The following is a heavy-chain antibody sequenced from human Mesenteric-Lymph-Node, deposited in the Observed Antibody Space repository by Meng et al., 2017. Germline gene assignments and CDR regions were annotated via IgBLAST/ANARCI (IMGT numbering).Heavy chain of an antibody. CDR1: GDCIIISTFY. J-gene: IGHJ4*02. CDR3: TTLYGDSIS. D-gene: IGHD4-17*01. Sequence: RLKVQEPGPGLVKPSESLSLTCTVSGDCIIISTFYWGWFRQPPGKGLGWIGGIYYNGRTNYNPSVKSRVSMSVDKTQNHFSLRLSSVAAADTAVYYCTTLYGDSISWGQGTLVTVSS. CDR2: IYYNGRT. V-gene: IGHV4-39*06.